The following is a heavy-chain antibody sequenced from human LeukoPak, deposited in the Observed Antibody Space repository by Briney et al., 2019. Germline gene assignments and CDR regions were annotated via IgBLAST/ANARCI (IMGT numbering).Heavy chain of an antibody. V-gene: IGHV3-30*18. CDR3: AKVRYGGYYYYSDY. J-gene: IGHJ4*02. D-gene: IGHD5-12*01. CDR1: GFTFSSYG. CDR2: ISYDGSNK. Sequence: GRSLRLSCAASGFTFSSYGMHWVRQAPGKGLEWVAVISYDGSNKYYADSVKGRFTISRDNSKNTLYLQMNSLRAEDTAVYYCAKVRYGGYYYYSDYWGQGTLVTVSS.